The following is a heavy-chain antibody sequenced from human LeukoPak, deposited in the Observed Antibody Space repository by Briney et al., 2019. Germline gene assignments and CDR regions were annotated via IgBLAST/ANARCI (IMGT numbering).Heavy chain of an antibody. CDR1: VYTFIIYY. CDR3: ARVGVEATATFDY. CDR2: INPNSGGT. V-gene: IGHV1-2*02. Sequence: ASVTVSFKSSVYTFIIYYSHWVRQAPGQGLEWMGWINPNSGGTNYAQKFQGRVTMTRDTSISTAYMELSSLRSDDTAVYFWARVGVEATATFDYWGGGTLLSVSS. D-gene: IGHD1-26*01. J-gene: IGHJ4*02.